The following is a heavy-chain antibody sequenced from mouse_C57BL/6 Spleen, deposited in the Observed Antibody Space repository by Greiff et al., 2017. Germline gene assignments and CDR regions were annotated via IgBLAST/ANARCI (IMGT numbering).Heavy chain of an antibody. D-gene: IGHD3-3*01. J-gene: IGHJ4*01. Sequence: EVQLVESEGGLVQPGSSMKLSCTASGFTFSDYYMAWVRQVPEKGLEWVANINYDGSSTYYLDSLKSRFIISRDNAKNILYLQMSSLKSEDTATYYCARDKGTYYAMDYWGQGTSVTVSS. CDR1: GFTFSDYY. CDR3: ARDKGTYYAMDY. V-gene: IGHV5-16*01. CDR2: INYDGSST.